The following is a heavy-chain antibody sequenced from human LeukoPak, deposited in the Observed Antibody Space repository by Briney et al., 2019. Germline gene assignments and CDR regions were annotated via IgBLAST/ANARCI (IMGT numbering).Heavy chain of an antibody. J-gene: IGHJ4*02. CDR1: GFTFSIYD. CDR3: AKDSGGGTFDY. V-gene: IGHV3-30*18. Sequence: GRSLRLSCAASGFTFSIYDIHWVRRAPGKGLEWVAVISYDGSNKYYADSVKGRFTISRDNSKNTLYLQMNSLRAEDAAVYYCAKDSGGGTFDYWGQGTLVTVSS. D-gene: IGHD2-15*01. CDR2: ISYDGSNK.